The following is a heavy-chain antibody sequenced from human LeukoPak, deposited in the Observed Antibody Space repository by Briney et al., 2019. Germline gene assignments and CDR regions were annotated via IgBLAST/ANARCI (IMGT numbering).Heavy chain of an antibody. J-gene: IGHJ4*02. CDR2: FCYSGST. Sequence: SETLSLTCTVSGGSISSSNYCWGWIRHPPGKGLEWIGTFCYSGSTYYNPSLKSRVTISVDTSKNQFSLKLSSVTAADTAVYYCARHLAPDFWNYDYWGQGTLVTVSS. D-gene: IGHD3-3*01. V-gene: IGHV4-39*01. CDR3: ARHLAPDFWNYDY. CDR1: GGSISSSNYC.